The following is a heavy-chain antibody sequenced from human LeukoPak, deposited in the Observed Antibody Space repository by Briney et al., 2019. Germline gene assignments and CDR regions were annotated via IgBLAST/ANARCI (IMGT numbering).Heavy chain of an antibody. J-gene: IGHJ4*02. V-gene: IGHV4-59*01. CDR1: GGSISSYY. CDR3: ARSSESYDSSGYYSYYFDY. Sequence: SETLSLTCTVSGGSISSYYWSWIRQPPGKGVEWIGYIHYSGGTNYNPSLKSRVTISVDTSKNQFSLKLSSVTAADTAVYYCARSSESYDSSGYYSYYFDYWGQGTLVTVSS. CDR2: IHYSGGT. D-gene: IGHD3-22*01.